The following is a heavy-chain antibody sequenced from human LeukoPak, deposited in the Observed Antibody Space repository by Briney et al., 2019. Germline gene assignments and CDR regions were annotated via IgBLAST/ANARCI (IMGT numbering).Heavy chain of an antibody. CDR2: IYPDDSDT. J-gene: IGHJ4*02. D-gene: IGHD3-3*02. V-gene: IGHV5-51*01. CDR1: GYRFTQYW. CDR3: AKLRLSAAEASFSDF. Sequence: GESLRISCKTSGYRFTQYWIGWVRPMPGKGLEWMGIIYPDDSDTKYSPSFEGQVTFSADKSINTAYLQWSSLKASDTAIYYCAKLRLSAAEASFSDFWGQGTLVTVSS.